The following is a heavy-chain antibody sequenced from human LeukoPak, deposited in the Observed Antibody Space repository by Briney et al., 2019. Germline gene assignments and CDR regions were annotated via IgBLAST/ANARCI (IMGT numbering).Heavy chain of an antibody. Sequence: SETLSLTCSVSSDSISGYYWSWLRQPPGKGLEWIGYIYYSGNTYYNPSLKSRVTISVDTSKNQFSLKLSSVTAADTAVYYCARVGGDYGDYVGWFDPWGQGTLVTVSS. D-gene: IGHD4-17*01. CDR3: ARVGGDYGDYVGWFDP. V-gene: IGHV4-59*12. J-gene: IGHJ5*02. CDR2: IYYSGNT. CDR1: SDSISGYY.